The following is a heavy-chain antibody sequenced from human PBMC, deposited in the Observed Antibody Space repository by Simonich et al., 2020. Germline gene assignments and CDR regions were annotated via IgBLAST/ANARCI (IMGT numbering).Heavy chain of an antibody. J-gene: IGHJ4*02. D-gene: IGHD1-26*01. CDR3: ARGLIGGSYCY. CDR2: INHSGST. Sequence: QVQLQQWGAGLLKPSETLSLTCAVCGGSFSGYYWSWIRQPPGKGLEWIGEINHSGSTNYNPARKIRGTISVDTSKNQFSLKLSSGTAADTAVYYCARGLIGGSYCYWGQGTLVTVSS. CDR1: GGSFSGYY. V-gene: IGHV4-34*01.